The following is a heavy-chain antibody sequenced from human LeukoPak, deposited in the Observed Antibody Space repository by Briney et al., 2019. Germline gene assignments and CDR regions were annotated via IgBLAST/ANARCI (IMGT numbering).Heavy chain of an antibody. CDR3: ARPAAGPYNWFDP. J-gene: IGHJ5*02. CDR1: GYSFTRYC. Sequence: SGESLKISCKGSGYSFTRYCIGWVRQMPGKGQEWMGIIYPGDSDTRYSPSFQGQVTISADKSISTAYLQWSSLKASDTAMYYCARPAAGPYNWFDPWGQGTLVTVSS. D-gene: IGHD6-13*01. CDR2: IYPGDSDT. V-gene: IGHV5-51*01.